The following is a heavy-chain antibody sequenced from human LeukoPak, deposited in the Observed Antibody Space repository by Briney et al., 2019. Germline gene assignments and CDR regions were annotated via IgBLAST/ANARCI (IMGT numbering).Heavy chain of an antibody. Sequence: PSETLSLTCTVSGGSIISYYWTWIRQPPGKGLEWIGYIYYSGSTNYNPSLKSRVTISVDTSNNQFSLKLSFVTAADTAVYYRARGPPGGQFDPWGQGTLVTVSS. CDR2: IYYSGST. CDR1: GGSIISYY. J-gene: IGHJ5*02. D-gene: IGHD3-10*01. CDR3: ARGPPGGQFDP. V-gene: IGHV4-59*01.